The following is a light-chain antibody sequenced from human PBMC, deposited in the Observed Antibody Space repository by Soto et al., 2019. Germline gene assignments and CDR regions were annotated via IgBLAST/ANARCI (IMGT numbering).Light chain of an antibody. CDR3: SSYTNIYTLDVL. Sequence: QSALTQPASVSGSPEQSITISCTGTSSDVGGHNYVSWYQHHPGKAPKLMIFEVSDRPSGVSNRFSGSKSGNTASLTISGLQAEDEADYYCSSYTNIYTLDVLFGGGTKLTVL. J-gene: IGLJ2*01. CDR2: EVS. V-gene: IGLV2-14*01. CDR1: SSDVGGHNY.